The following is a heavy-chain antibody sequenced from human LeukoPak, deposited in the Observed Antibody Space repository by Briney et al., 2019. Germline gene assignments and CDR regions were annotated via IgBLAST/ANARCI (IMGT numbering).Heavy chain of an antibody. V-gene: IGHV4-34*01. J-gene: IGHJ5*02. D-gene: IGHD3-10*01. CDR3: ARGSAITMVRGVIRRWFDP. CDR1: GGSFSGYY. CDR2: INHSGST. Sequence: SETLSLTCAVYGGSFSGYYWSWIRQPPGKGLEWIGEINHSGSTNYNPSLKSRVTISVDTSKNQFSLKVSSVTAADTAVYYCARGSAITMVRGVIRRWFDPWGQGTLVTVSP.